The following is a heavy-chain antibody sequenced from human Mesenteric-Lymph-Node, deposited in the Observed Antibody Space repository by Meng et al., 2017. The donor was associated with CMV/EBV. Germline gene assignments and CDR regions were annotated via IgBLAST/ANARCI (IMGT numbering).Heavy chain of an antibody. Sequence: ASVKVSCKASGYTFTSYYMHWVRQAPGQGLEWMGIINPSGGSTSYAQKFQGRVTMTRDTSINTAYMEVSGLRSDDTAVYYCARSYGTYDFWSGYYYFWGQGTVVTVSS. V-gene: IGHV1-46*01. J-gene: IGHJ4*02. D-gene: IGHD3-3*01. CDR1: GYTFTSYY. CDR2: INPSGGST. CDR3: ARSYGTYDFWSGYYYF.